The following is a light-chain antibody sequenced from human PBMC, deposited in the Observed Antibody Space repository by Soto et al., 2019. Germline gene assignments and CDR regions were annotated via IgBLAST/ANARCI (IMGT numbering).Light chain of an antibody. J-gene: IGKJ1*01. CDR1: QSISRL. CDR2: DAP. Sequence: DIQMTQSPSTLSASVGDRVIITCLASQSISRLLAWYQQKPGKAPKVLIYDAPSLKSGVPSRFSGSGSGTEFTLSISSLQPDDFATYYCQHYDNSPWTFGQGTKVDIK. CDR3: QHYDNSPWT. V-gene: IGKV1-5*01.